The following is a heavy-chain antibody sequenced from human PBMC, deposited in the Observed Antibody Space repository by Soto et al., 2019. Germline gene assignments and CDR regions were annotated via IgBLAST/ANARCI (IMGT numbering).Heavy chain of an antibody. J-gene: IGHJ3*02. Sequence: QPGGSLRLSCAASGFTFSSYAMHWVRQAPGKGLEWVAAISYDGSNKYYADSVKGRFTISRDNSKNTLYLQMNSLRAEDTAVYYCARESGYSYGRDAFDIWGQGTMVTVSS. CDR1: GFTFSSYA. CDR3: ARESGYSYGRDAFDI. V-gene: IGHV3-30-3*01. CDR2: ISYDGSNK. D-gene: IGHD5-18*01.